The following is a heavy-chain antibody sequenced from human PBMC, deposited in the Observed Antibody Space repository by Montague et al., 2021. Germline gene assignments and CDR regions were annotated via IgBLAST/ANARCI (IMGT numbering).Heavy chain of an antibody. CDR1: GDSLSSVGYS. D-gene: IGHD6-13*01. J-gene: IGHJ4*02. V-gene: IGHV4-31*03. CDR3: ARGRLATGDFDY. Sequence: TLSLTCTVYGDSLSSVGYSWTWIRQHPGKSLEWIGYMYYSGSTSYNPSLKSRVTITGETSKDHFSLRLTSVTAAHTAAYYCARGRLATGDFDYWGQGTLVTVSS. CDR2: MYYSGST.